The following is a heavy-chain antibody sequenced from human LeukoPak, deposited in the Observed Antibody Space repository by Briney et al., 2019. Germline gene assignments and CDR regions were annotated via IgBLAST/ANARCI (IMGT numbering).Heavy chain of an antibody. CDR1: GGSISGWY. V-gene: IGHV4-59*01. CDR2: IYGSGYT. J-gene: IGHJ3*02. CDR3: ARVPRYCSSTSCFDI. D-gene: IGHD2-2*01. Sequence: SETLSLTCTVSGGSISGWYWSWIRQPPGKGLEWIGYIYGSGYTNYNPSLKSRVTMSIDTSKNQFSLKLSSVTAADTAVYYCARVPRYCSSTSCFDIWGQGTMVTVSS.